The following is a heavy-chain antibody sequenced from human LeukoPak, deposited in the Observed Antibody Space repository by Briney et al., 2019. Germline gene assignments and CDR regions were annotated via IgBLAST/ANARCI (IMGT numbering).Heavy chain of an antibody. D-gene: IGHD2/OR15-2a*01. Sequence: SETLSLTCAVYGGSFSGYYWSWIRQPPGKGLEWIGEINHSGSTNYNPSLKSRVTISVDTSKNQFSLKLSSVTAADMAVYYCARVIGSASFHYYYYMDVWGKGTTVTVSS. CDR3: ARVIGSASFHYYYYMDV. V-gene: IGHV4-34*01. CDR2: INHSGST. J-gene: IGHJ6*03. CDR1: GGSFSGYY.